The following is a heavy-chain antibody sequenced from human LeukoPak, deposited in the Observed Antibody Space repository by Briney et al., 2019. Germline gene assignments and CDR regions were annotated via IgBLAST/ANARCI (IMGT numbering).Heavy chain of an antibody. D-gene: IGHD6-6*01. J-gene: IGHJ4*02. V-gene: IGHV4-59*08. CDR2: IYYSGSN. CDR1: GGSISSYY. Sequence: SETLSLTCTVSGGSISSYYWSWIRQPPGKGLEWIGYIYYSGSNNYNPSLKSRVTISVDTSKNQFSLKLSSVTAADTAVYYCARRVGIAARPVDYWGQGTLVTVSS. CDR3: ARRVGIAARPVDY.